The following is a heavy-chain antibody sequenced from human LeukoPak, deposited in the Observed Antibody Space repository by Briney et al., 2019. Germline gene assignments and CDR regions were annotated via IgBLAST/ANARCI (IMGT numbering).Heavy chain of an antibody. CDR3: ARGPDYYYYMDV. CDR1: GFTFSSYG. J-gene: IGHJ6*03. V-gene: IGHV3-30*02. D-gene: IGHD3-16*01. Sequence: GGSLRLSYAASGFTFSSYGMHWVRQAPGKGLEWVAFIRYDGSNKYYADSVKGRFTISRDNSKNTLYLQMGSLRAEDMAVYYCARGPDYYYYMDVWGKGTTVTVSS. CDR2: IRYDGSNK.